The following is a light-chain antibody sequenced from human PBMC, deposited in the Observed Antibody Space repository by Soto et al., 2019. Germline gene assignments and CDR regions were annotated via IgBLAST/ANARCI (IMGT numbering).Light chain of an antibody. CDR3: QQYHDSPMNT. J-gene: IGKJ2*01. Sequence: VLPQSPDTLSLSPGDRATLSCRASQSVRSTFLAWYQQKPGQAPRLLIYGASNRAAGIPERFSGSASGTAVTLAISRLEPDDSAVYYCQQYHDSPMNTFRQGTKLQIK. CDR1: QSVRSTF. CDR2: GAS. V-gene: IGKV3-20*01.